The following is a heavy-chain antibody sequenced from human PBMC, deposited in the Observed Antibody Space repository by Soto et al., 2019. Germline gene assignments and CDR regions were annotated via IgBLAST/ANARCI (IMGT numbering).Heavy chain of an antibody. CDR2: ILYSGRP. Sequence: QLQLQESGPGLVKPSETLSLTCTVSGVSVRSRTYYWGWIRQPPGKGLEWIGSILYSGRPNYKPSLKSRRSVSLDSSKNRYSLKLRSLTAADTARDFDARQSGAMAYNFDAGGQVTQVTDSS. CDR1: GVSVRSRTYY. V-gene: IGHV4-39*01. J-gene: IGHJ5*02. D-gene: IGHD1-1*01. CDR3: ARQSGAMAYNFDA.